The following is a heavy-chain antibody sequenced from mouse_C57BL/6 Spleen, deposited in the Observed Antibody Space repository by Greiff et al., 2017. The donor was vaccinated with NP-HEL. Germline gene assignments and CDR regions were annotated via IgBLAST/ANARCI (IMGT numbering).Heavy chain of an antibody. CDR2: ISSGSSTI. CDR3: ARPDGYDYDGYAMDY. CDR1: GFTFSDYG. V-gene: IGHV5-17*01. D-gene: IGHD2-4*01. Sequence: EVMLVESGGGLVKPGGSLKLSCAASGFTFSDYGMHWVRQAPEKGLEWVAYISSGSSTIYYADTVKGRFTISRDNAKNTLFLQMTSLRSEDTAMYYCARPDGYDYDGYAMDYWGQGTSVTVSS. J-gene: IGHJ4*01.